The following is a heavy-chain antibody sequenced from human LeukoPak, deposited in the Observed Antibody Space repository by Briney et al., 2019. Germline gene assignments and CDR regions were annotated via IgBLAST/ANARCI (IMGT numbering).Heavy chain of an antibody. CDR2: IKSKTDGGTT. CDR3: TTGIQYDILTGRTNDY. D-gene: IGHD3-9*01. J-gene: IGHJ4*02. Sequence: GGSLRLSCAASGFTFSNAWMSWVRQAPGKGLEWVSRIKSKTDGGTTDYAAPVKGRFTISRDDSKNTLYLQMNSLKTEDTAVYYCTTGIQYDILTGRTNDYWGQGTLVTVSS. V-gene: IGHV3-15*01. CDR1: GFTFSNAW.